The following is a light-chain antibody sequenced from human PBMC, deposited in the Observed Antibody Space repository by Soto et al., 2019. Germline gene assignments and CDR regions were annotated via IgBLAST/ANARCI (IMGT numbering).Light chain of an antibody. CDR2: FGS. J-gene: IGKJ5*01. CDR1: HILLYNNTYNY. V-gene: IGKV2-28*01. CDR3: MQALQSLT. Sequence: DIVMTQSPLSLPVTPGEPASISCISIHILLYNNTYNYLDWYVQKPGQSPQLLIYFGSNRAPGVPDRFSGSGSGTDFTLKINRVEAEGVGTYYCMQALQSLTFGQGTRLETK.